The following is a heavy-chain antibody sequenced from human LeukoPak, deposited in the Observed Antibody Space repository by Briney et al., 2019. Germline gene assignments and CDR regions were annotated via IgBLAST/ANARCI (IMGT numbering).Heavy chain of an antibody. D-gene: IGHD2-2*01. CDR2: ISSDGNNK. CDR3: ARDEYLWVVIQLGLFDY. Sequence: GGSLRLSCAASGFTFSSYAMHWVRQAPGKGLEWVAVISSDGNNKYYADSVKGRFTIARANSKNTLYLQMNSLRAEDTAVYYCARDEYLWVVIQLGLFDYWGQGTLVTVSS. CDR1: GFTFSSYA. V-gene: IGHV3-30-3*01. J-gene: IGHJ4*02.